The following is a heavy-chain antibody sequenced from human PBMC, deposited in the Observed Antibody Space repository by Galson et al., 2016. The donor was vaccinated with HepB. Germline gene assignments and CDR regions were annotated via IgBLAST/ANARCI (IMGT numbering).Heavy chain of an antibody. J-gene: IGHJ5*02. D-gene: IGHD3-10*01. CDR2: VTGSGGST. V-gene: IGHV3-23*01. CDR3: AKGGFRLLDT. CDR1: GFTFRNYA. Sequence: SLRLSCAASGFTFRNYAMSWVRQAPGKGLEWVSGVTGSGGSTYYADSVRGRFTISRDNSKNTLYLQMNSLRAEDTAVYYCAKGGFRLLDTWGQGTLVTVSS.